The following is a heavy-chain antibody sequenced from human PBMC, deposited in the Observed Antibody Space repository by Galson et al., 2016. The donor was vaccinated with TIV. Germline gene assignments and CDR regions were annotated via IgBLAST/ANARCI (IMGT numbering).Heavy chain of an antibody. V-gene: IGHV3-30-3*01. CDR1: GFIFERYT. CDR3: TRDGRGNWKYVDYFDY. Sequence: SLRLSCAVSGFIFERYTMHWVRQTPGKGLEWVAIISHDGNNKDFADSVQGRFTISRDSSKNTVFLQMNSLRLEDTAVYYCTRDGRGNWKYVDYFDYWGQGTLVTVSS. CDR2: ISHDGNNK. D-gene: IGHD1-7*01. J-gene: IGHJ4*02.